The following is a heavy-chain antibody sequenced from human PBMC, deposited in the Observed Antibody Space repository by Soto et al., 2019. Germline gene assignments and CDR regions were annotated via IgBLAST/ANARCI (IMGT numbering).Heavy chain of an antibody. V-gene: IGHV1-46*01. Sequence: QVQLVQSGAEVKKPGASVKVSCKASGYTFTSYYLHWVRQAPGQGLEWMGIINPSGGSTSYAQKFQGRVTMTRDTSTTTVYMELSSLRSEDTAVYYCARVPPYSTSSGGNVYYFDYWGQGTLVTVSS. D-gene: IGHD6-6*01. CDR2: INPSGGST. J-gene: IGHJ4*02. CDR3: ARVPPYSTSSGGNVYYFDY. CDR1: GYTFTSYY.